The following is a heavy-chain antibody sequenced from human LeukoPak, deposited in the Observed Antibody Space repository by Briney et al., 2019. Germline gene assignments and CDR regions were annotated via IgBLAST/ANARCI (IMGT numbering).Heavy chain of an antibody. J-gene: IGHJ4*02. CDR3: ATTRYCNGGSCFALDY. V-gene: IGHV3-21*01. CDR2: ISGSTTYI. D-gene: IGHD2-15*01. Sequence: GGSLRLSCAASGFTFSMYSMNWVRQAPGKGLEWAASISGSTTYIYYADSMKDRFTISRDNAKNSLLLQMNSLRAEDTAVYYCATTRYCNGGSCFALDYWGQGTLVTVSS. CDR1: GFTFSMYS.